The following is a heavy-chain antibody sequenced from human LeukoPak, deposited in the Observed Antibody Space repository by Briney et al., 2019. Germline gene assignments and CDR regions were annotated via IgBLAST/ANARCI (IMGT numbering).Heavy chain of an antibody. CDR1: GFTFSKYL. V-gene: IGHV3-74*01. CDR3: ATKQWLAPPPDS. Sequence: GGSLRLSCAASGFTFSKYLMLWVHQAPGKGLESVSRINTDGTVTTYADSVKGRFTVSRDNADNTMFLQMNSVRDEDTAVYYCATKQWLAPPPDSWGQGTPVTVSS. CDR2: INTDGTVT. D-gene: IGHD6-19*01. J-gene: IGHJ4*02.